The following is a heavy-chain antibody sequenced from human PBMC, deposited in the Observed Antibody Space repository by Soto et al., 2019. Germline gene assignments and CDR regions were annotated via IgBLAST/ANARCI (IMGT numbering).Heavy chain of an antibody. CDR1: GGSISSGDYY. D-gene: IGHD2-2*01. J-gene: IGHJ6*02. V-gene: IGHV4-30-4*01. CDR3: ARDTSVVVVPAASYYYGMDV. CDR2: IYYSGST. Sequence: SETLSLTCTVSGGSISSGDYYWSWIRQPPGKGLEWIGYIYYSGSTYYNPSLKSRVTISVDTSKNQFSLKLSSVTAADTAVYYCARDTSVVVVPAASYYYGMDVWGQGTTVTVSS.